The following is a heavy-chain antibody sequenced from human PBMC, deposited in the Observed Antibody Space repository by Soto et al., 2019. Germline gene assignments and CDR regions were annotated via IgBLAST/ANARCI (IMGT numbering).Heavy chain of an antibody. J-gene: IGHJ5*02. CDR2: ISDYNGNT. D-gene: IGHD6-19*01. Sequence: QVQLVQSGAEVKKPGASVKVSCKASGYTFTSYGISWVRQAPGQGLEWMGWISDYNGNTNYAQKLQGRVTMTTDTSTSTDYMELRSLRSDETAVYYCAREVVRVAGTRWFDPWGQGTLVTVSS. CDR1: GYTFTSYG. V-gene: IGHV1-18*01. CDR3: AREVVRVAGTRWFDP.